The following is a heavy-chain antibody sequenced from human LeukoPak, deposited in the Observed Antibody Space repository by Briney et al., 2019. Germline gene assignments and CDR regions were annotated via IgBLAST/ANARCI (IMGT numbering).Heavy chain of an antibody. CDR1: GFTFSDYY. CDR2: ISSSGSTI. D-gene: IGHD1-26*01. V-gene: IGHV3-11*04. CDR3: LSGSYSFPSGF. Sequence: GGSLRLSCAASGFTFSDYYMSWIRQAPGKGLERVSYISSSGSTIYYADSVKGRFTISRDNAKNSLYLQMNSLRAEDTAVYYCLSGSYSFPSGFWGQGTLVTASS. J-gene: IGHJ4*02.